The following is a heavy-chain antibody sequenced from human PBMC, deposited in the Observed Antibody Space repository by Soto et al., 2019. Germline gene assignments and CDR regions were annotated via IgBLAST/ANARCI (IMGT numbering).Heavy chain of an antibody. J-gene: IGHJ6*02. V-gene: IGHV4-39*01. D-gene: IGHD2-8*01. CDR1: GVSISSSSYY. CDR2: IYYSGST. CDR3: ARPDCTNGVCYPQDGMDV. Sequence: PSETLSLTCTVSGVSISSSSYYWGWIRQPPGKGLEWIGSIYYSGSTYYNPSLKSRVTISVDTSKNQFSLKLSSVTAADTAVYYCARPDCTNGVCYPQDGMDVWGQGTTVTVSS.